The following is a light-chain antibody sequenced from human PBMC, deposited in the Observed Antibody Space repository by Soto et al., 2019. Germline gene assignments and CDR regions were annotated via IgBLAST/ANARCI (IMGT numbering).Light chain of an antibody. CDR1: YSNIGSNY. Sequence: QSLLTQPPSASGTPGQRVTISCSGSYSNIGSNYVYWYQQLPGTAPKLLIYRDDQRPSGVPDRFSGSKSGTSASLAISGLRSDDESDYYCATWDDSKVVFGGGTKLTVL. CDR3: ATWDDSKVV. V-gene: IGLV1-47*01. CDR2: RDD. J-gene: IGLJ2*01.